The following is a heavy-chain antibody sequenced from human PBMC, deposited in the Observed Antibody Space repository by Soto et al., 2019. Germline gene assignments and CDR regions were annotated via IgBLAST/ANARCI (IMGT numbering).Heavy chain of an antibody. J-gene: IGHJ4*02. CDR1: GGSGSSGSYY. V-gene: IGHV4-31*03. CDR2: IYYTGNT. CDR3: ARDTRSAYYHDY. Sequence: SETLSLTGTVSGGSGSSGSYYWSWIRQHPGRGLEWIGYIYYTGNTYYRPSLKSRLAISVDTSKNQFSLKLTSVTAADTAVYYCARDTRSAYYHDYLGQGTLVTVSS. D-gene: IGHD3-3*01.